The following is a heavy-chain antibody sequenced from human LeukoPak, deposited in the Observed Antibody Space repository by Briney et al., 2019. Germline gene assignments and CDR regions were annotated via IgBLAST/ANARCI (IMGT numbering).Heavy chain of an antibody. CDR2: IKQDRSEK. CDR1: GFTLSTYW. D-gene: IGHD3-16*01. J-gene: IGHJ4*02. CDR3: ARGLYVGK. V-gene: IGHV3-7*01. Sequence: PGGSLRLSCAASGFTLSTYWMSWVRQAPGKGLEWVANIKQDRSEKYYVDSVKGRFTISRDNAKNSLYLQMNSLRAEDTAVYYCARGLYVGKWGQGTLVTVSS.